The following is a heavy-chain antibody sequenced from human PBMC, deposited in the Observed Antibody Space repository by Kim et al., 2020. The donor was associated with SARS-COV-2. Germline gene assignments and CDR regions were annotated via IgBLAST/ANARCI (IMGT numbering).Heavy chain of an antibody. V-gene: IGHV3-23*01. Sequence: DSVKGRFTISRDNSKNTLYLQMNSLRAEDTAVYYCAKDVNRGIVVVSLDIWGQGTMVTVSS. CDR3: AKDVNRGIVVVSLDI. J-gene: IGHJ3*02. D-gene: IGHD3-22*01.